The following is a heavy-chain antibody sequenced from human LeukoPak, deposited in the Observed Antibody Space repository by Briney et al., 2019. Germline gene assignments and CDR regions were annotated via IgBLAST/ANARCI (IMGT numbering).Heavy chain of an antibody. CDR1: GYTFRSYW. J-gene: IGHJ6*03. CDR3: ARQKSGYPFTYYYYMDV. Sequence: GESLKISCKGSGYTFRSYWIGWVRQMPGKGLESMGIIYPGDSATRYSPSFQGQVTISADESTSTAYLQWSSVKASDTAMYYCARQKSGYPFTYYYYMDVWGKGTTVTVSS. V-gene: IGHV5-51*01. CDR2: IYPGDSAT. D-gene: IGHD5-18*01.